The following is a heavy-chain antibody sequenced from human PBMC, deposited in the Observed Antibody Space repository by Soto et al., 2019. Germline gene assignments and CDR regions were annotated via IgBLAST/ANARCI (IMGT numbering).Heavy chain of an antibody. CDR2: IYATGTT. V-gene: IGHV4-4*07. CDR3: ARGPRGYIGYDYPHFDY. CDR1: GASISGFY. Sequence: SETLSLTCTVSGASISGFYWSWIRKSAGKGLEWIGRIYATGTTDYSPSLKSRVMMSVDTSKKQFSLKLRSVVAADTAVYYCARGPRGYIGYDYPHFDYWGQGALVTVSS. D-gene: IGHD5-12*01. J-gene: IGHJ4*02.